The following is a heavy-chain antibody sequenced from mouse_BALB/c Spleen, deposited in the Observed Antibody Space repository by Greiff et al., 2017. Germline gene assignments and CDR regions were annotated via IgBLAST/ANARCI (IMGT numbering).Heavy chain of an antibody. D-gene: IGHD3-2*01. CDR2: INPSSGYT. CDR1: GYTFTSYK. V-gene: IGHV1-4*01. CDR3: ASSDDSSGYTWFAY. Sequence: QVQLKESGAELARPGASVKMSCKASGYTFTSYKMHWVKQRPGQGLEWIGYINPSSGYTKYNQKFKDKATLTADKSSSTAYMQLSSLTSEDSAVYYCASSDDSSGYTWFAYWGQGTLVTVSA. J-gene: IGHJ3*01.